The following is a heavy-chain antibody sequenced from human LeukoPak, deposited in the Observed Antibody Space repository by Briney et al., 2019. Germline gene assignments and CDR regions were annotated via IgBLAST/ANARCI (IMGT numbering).Heavy chain of an antibody. CDR1: GFTFYSYS. CDR2: ISYNGRNN. Sequence: PGGSLRLSCAASGFTFYSYSMHWVRQAPGKGLEWVALISYNGRNNYYADSVKGRFTISRDNSKNTLYLQVSSLRTEDTAVYFCAKDNRGYFDFWGQGTLVTVSS. J-gene: IGHJ4*02. D-gene: IGHD3-16*01. CDR3: AKDNRGYFDF. V-gene: IGHV3-30*18.